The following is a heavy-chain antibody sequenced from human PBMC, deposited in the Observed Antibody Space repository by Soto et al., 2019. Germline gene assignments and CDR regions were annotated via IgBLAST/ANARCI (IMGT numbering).Heavy chain of an antibody. J-gene: IGHJ2*01. Sequence: VGSLRLSCAASGFTFSDHFMDWVRQAPGKGLEWVGRIKTRAYDYATQYAASVKGRFTVSRDDSENSFYLQMNTLKADDTAVYYCASPELAGDDLRDRYFDFWGRGTLVTVSS. V-gene: IGHV3-72*01. CDR1: GFTFSDHF. D-gene: IGHD2-21*01. CDR3: ASPELAGDDLRDRYFDF. CDR2: IKTRAYDYAT.